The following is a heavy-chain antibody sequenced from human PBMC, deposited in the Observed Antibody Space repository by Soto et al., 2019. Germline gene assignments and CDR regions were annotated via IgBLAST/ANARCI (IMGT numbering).Heavy chain of an antibody. CDR2: IIDSGGST. CDR1: GFPFSSCS. CDR3: AKGRSYYYYYGVDV. V-gene: IGHV3-23*01. Sequence: GGSLRLSCAASGFPFSSCSMGWVRQAPGKGLEWVSDIIDSGGSTYYADSVKGRFTISRDNSKSTLYLQMNSLRAEDTALYYCAKGRSYYYYYGVDVWGRGTTVTVSS. J-gene: IGHJ6*02.